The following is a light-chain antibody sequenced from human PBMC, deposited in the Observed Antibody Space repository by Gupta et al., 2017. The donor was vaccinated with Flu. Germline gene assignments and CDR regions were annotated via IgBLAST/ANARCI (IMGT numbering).Light chain of an antibody. CDR3: MQTARWPWA. Sequence: VTLAQPASRPCTSSESLVYSDGNTYGQWLQQRPDQSPRSIIYQVSYRDSRVPERCSGRGSGADVTLKSSRVDAEDVGIYFCMQTARWPWAFGQGTTVEIK. V-gene: IGKV2-30*01. J-gene: IGKJ1*01. CDR1: ESLVYSDGNTY. CDR2: QVS.